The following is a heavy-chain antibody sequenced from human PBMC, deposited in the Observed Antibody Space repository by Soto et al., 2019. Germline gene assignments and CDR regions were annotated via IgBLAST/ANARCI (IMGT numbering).Heavy chain of an antibody. CDR3: ARDREPERRAYWFDP. J-gene: IGHJ5*02. CDR2: IYYSGTT. V-gene: IGHV4-31*03. CDR1: GGSISRGGDY. Sequence: SETLSLTCTVSGGSISRGGDYWSWIRQHPGKGLEWIGYIYYSGTTYYNPSLKSRASMSVDTSKNQFSLKLTSVTAADTAVYYCARDREPERRAYWFDPWGQGTLVTVSS. D-gene: IGHD1-1*01.